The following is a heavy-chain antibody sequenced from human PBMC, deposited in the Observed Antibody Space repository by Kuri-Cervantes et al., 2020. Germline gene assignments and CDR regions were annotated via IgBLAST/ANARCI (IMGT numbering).Heavy chain of an antibody. CDR1: GFTLSSYG. Sequence: SLRSSCAASGFTLSSYGMHWVRQAPGKGVEWVAVIWYDGSNKYYADSVKSRFTISRDNAKNSLYMQMKSLRAEDTAVYYCARAYYGSGSYYKGYGMDVWGQGTTVTVSS. J-gene: IGHJ6*02. CDR2: IWYDGSNK. CDR3: ARAYYGSGSYYKGYGMDV. V-gene: IGHV3-33*01. D-gene: IGHD3-10*01.